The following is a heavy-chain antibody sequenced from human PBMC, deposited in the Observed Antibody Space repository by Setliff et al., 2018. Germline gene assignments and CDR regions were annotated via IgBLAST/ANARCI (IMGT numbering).Heavy chain of an antibody. V-gene: IGHV1-3*01. J-gene: IGHJ6*03. CDR2: INAGNGNT. D-gene: IGHD6-6*01. CDR1: GYTFTRYA. Sequence: GASVKVSCKASGYTFTRYAMHWVRQAPGQRLEWMGWINAGNGNTKYSQKFQGRVTITRDTSAITAYMELSILRSEDTAVYYCALEYSNSSPTVYYYMDVWGKGTTVTVSS. CDR3: ALEYSNSSPTVYYYMDV.